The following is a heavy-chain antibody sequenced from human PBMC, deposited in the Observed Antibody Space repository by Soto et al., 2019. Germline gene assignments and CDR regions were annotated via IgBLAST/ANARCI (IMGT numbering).Heavy chain of an antibody. V-gene: IGHV3-30*04. CDR1: GFTFSRYA. CDR2: ISRDGTNK. J-gene: IGHJ4*02. CDR3: ARSRSGAVADSFDF. D-gene: IGHD3-10*01. Sequence: GGSLRLSCAASGFTFSRYAIHWVRQAPGQGLEWVAVISRDGTNKYYVDSVKGRFTISRDNSRNTLYLQMNSLRHEDAAVYYCARSRSGAVADSFDFWGQGTLVT.